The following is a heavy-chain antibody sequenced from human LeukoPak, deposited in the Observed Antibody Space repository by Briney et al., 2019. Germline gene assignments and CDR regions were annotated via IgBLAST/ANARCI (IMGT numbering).Heavy chain of an antibody. Sequence: PSETLSLTCAVYGGSFSGYYWSWIRQPPGKGLEWIGEINHSGSTNYNPSLKSRVTVSVDTSKNQFSLKLSSVTAVDTAVYYCARGPGSSSGRLDYWGQGTLVTVSS. CDR1: GGSFSGYY. CDR2: INHSGST. J-gene: IGHJ4*02. V-gene: IGHV4-34*01. D-gene: IGHD3-10*01. CDR3: ARGPGSSSGRLDY.